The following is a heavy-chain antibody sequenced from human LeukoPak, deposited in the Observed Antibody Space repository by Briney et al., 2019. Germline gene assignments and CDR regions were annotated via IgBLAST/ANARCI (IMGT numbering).Heavy chain of an antibody. CDR1: GYSISSGYY. Sequence: SETLSLTCAVSGYSISSGYYWGWIRQPPGKGLEWIGSIYHSGSTYYNPSLKSRVTISVDTSKNQFSLKLSSVTAADTAVYYCARLPPYGSGRGGYWGQGTLVTVSS. CDR2: IYHSGST. D-gene: IGHD3-10*01. V-gene: IGHV4-38-2*01. J-gene: IGHJ4*02. CDR3: ARLPPYGSGRGGY.